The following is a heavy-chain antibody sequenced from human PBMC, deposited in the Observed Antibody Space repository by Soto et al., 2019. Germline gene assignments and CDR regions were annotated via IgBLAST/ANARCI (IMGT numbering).Heavy chain of an antibody. Sequence: SETLSLTCTVSGGSISSGGYYWSWIRQHPGKGLEWIGYIYYSGSTYYNPSLKSRVTISVDTSKNQFSLKLSSVTAADTAVYYFARRTRGRYCSSTSCYTVGDAFDIWGQGTMVTVSS. D-gene: IGHD2-2*02. J-gene: IGHJ3*02. CDR1: GGSISSGGYY. CDR3: ARRTRGRYCSSTSCYTVGDAFDI. CDR2: IYYSGST. V-gene: IGHV4-31*03.